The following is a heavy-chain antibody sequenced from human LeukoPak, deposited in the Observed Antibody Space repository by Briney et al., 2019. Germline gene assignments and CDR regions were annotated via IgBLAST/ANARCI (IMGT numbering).Heavy chain of an antibody. D-gene: IGHD3-10*01. CDR1: GFTFSSYA. CDR2: ISDSGGNT. Sequence: GGSLRLSCTASGFTFSSYAMSWVRQAPGKGLEWVSLISDSGGNTYYADPVKGRFTISRDNSKNTLFLQMSSLRAEDTAVYYCAKTSAGIRGGYFDYWGQGTLVTVSS. V-gene: IGHV3-23*01. CDR3: AKTSAGIRGGYFDY. J-gene: IGHJ4*02.